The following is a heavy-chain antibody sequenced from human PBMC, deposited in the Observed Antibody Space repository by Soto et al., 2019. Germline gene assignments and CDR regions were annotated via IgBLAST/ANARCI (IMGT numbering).Heavy chain of an antibody. CDR2: VNSDGSIT. J-gene: IGHJ4*02. CDR1: GFDFTNSW. CDR3: TRDQRYSSAV. D-gene: IGHD5-18*01. V-gene: IGHV3-74*01. Sequence: EVQLVEYGGGLVQPGGSLRLSCAASGFDFTNSWMHWVRQAPGKGLVWVSHVNSDGSITTYADSVKGRFTISRDNAKNTVYLQMNSLRVEDTAVYYCTRDQRYSSAVWGQATLVTVSS.